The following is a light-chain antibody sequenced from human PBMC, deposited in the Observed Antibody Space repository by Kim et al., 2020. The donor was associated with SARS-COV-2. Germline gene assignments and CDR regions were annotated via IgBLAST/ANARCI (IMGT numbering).Light chain of an antibody. CDR3: YSTADNNVI. V-gene: IGLV3-27*01. J-gene: IGLJ2*01. CDR2: NDT. CDR1: ILAKKY. Sequence: SPGPTTRLTCSGNILAKKYVRWHQQRPGQAPLLVIYNDTERPSGIPERFSGSSSGTTVTLTISGAQVEDEADYYCYSTADNNVIFGGGTQLTVL.